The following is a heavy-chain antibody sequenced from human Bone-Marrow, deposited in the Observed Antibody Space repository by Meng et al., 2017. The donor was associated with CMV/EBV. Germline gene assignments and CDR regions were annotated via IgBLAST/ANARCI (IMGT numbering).Heavy chain of an antibody. J-gene: IGHJ4*02. V-gene: IGHV3-66*01. CDR3: AKGSLVVVPAPIDY. Sequence: GESLKISCAASGFTVSTNYMSWVRQAPGKGLEWVSVIYSGGSTYYADSVKGRFTISRDNSKNTLYLQMNSLRAEDTAVYYCAKGSLVVVPAPIDYWGQGTRVTVSS. CDR1: GFTVSTNY. D-gene: IGHD2-2*01. CDR2: IYSGGST.